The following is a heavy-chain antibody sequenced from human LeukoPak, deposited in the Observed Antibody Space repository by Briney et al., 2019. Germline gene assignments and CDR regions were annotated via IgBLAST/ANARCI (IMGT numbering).Heavy chain of an antibody. D-gene: IGHD2-21*01. CDR1: GDSISIYY. CDR2: IFYRGST. Sequence: PSETLSLTCTVSGDSISIYYWNWIRQPPGKGLEWIGYIFYRGSTNYNPSLKRRVSMSVDTSKSQFSLRLSSVTAADTAVYYCARLDHIQNGMDVWGQGTTVTVSS. CDR3: ARLDHIQNGMDV. J-gene: IGHJ6*02. V-gene: IGHV4-59*08.